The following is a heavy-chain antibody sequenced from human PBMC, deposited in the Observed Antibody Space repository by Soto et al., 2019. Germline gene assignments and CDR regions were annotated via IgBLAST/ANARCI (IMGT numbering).Heavy chain of an antibody. Sequence: QVQLVQSGAEVRKPGSSVKVSCKASGDTFSFYTINWVRQAPGLGLEWMGRVNPIVSMSNYAQKFQGRVTTTADKSTNTAYMPLSSLRSEDTAIYYCAASYGSGYRAFDYWGQGALVTVSS. CDR3: AASYGSGYRAFDY. J-gene: IGHJ4*02. CDR2: VNPIVSMS. V-gene: IGHV1-69*02. D-gene: IGHD3-10*01. CDR1: GDTFSFYT.